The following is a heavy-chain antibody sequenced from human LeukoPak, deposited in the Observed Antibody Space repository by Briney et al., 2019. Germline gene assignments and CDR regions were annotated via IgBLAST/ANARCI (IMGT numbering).Heavy chain of an antibody. Sequence: ASVEVSCKASGYTFSGYYIHWVRQAPGQGLEWMGWMNPNSGATNNAQKFQGRVTLSRDTSISTAYMELRKLRSDDTAVYCCARSGITTIPNFDYWGQGTLVTVSS. V-gene: IGHV1-2*02. CDR2: MNPNSGAT. CDR3: ARSGITTIPNFDY. J-gene: IGHJ4*02. D-gene: IGHD1/OR15-1a*01. CDR1: GYTFSGYY.